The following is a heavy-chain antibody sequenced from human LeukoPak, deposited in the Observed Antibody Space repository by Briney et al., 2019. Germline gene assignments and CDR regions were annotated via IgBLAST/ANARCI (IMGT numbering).Heavy chain of an antibody. CDR3: SQFDH. J-gene: IGHJ4*02. CDR2: IYWNDDK. CDR1: GFSLTTSGVH. Sequence: SGPALVEPTQTLTLTCSISGFSLTTSGVHVGWIRQPPGKALEWLALIYWNDDKRYSPSLKSRLTITKDTSKNQVVLTMTNMDPVDTGTYYCSQFDHWGQGIMVTVSS. V-gene: IGHV2-5*01.